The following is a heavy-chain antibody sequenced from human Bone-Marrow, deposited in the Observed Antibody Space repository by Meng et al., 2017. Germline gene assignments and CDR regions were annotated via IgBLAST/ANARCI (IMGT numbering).Heavy chain of an antibody. J-gene: IGHJ5*02. CDR3: ARGVGSLDH. CDR2: IYYSGST. CDR1: GYSISSGYY. D-gene: IGHD2-8*01. V-gene: IGHV4-38-2*01. Sequence: SETLSLTCAVSGYSISSGYYWGWIRQPPGKGLEWIGSIYYSGSTYYNPSLKSRVTISVDTSKNQFSLKLSSVTAADTAVYYCARGVGSLDHWGQGTLVTVSS.